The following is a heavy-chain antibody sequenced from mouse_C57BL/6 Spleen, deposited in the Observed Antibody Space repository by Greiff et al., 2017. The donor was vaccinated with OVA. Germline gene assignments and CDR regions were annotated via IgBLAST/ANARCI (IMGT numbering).Heavy chain of an antibody. D-gene: IGHD1-1*01. V-gene: IGHV1-55*01. Sequence: QVQLQQPGAELVKPGASVKMSCKASGYTFTSYWITWVKQRPGQGLEWIGDIYPGSGSTNYNEKFKSKATLTVDTSSSTAYMQLSSLTSEDSAVYYCARENYYGSRYVWFAYWGQGTLVTVSA. CDR1: GYTFTSYW. CDR2: IYPGSGST. CDR3: ARENYYGSRYVWFAY. J-gene: IGHJ3*01.